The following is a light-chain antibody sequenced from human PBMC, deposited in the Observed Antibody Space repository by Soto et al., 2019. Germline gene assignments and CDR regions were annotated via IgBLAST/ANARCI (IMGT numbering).Light chain of an antibody. CDR3: QQRSNWPPGFT. Sequence: EIVLTQSPATLSLSPGERATLSCRASQSVSSYLAWYQQKPGQAPRLLIYDASNRATGIPARFSGSGSGTDFTLPISRLGPEDFAIYYCQQRSNWPPGFTFGPGTKVDIK. CDR2: DAS. CDR1: QSVSSY. V-gene: IGKV3-11*01. J-gene: IGKJ3*01.